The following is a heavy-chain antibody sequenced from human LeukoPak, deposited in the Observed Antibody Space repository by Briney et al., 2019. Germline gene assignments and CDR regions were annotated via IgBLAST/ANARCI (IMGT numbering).Heavy chain of an antibody. CDR1: GGSISSYY. CDR2: IYYSGST. V-gene: IGHV4-59*08. J-gene: IGHJ4*02. D-gene: IGHD2-2*02. CDR3: ARHCSSTSCYKGFDY. Sequence: SETLSLTCTVSGGSISSYYWSWIRQPPGKGLEWIGYIYYSGSTNYNPSLKSRVTISVDTSKNQFSLKLSSVTAADTAVYYCARHCSSTSCYKGFDYWGQGTLITVSS.